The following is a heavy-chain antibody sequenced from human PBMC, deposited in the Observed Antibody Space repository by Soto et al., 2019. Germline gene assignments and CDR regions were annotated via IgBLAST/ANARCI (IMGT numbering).Heavy chain of an antibody. D-gene: IGHD4-17*01. CDR1: GYTFTTYH. CDR3: ARAHDSGDVDY. J-gene: IGHJ4*02. CDR2: MNPHNGDT. V-gene: IGHV1-8*01. Sequence: QVQLVQSGTEVREPGASVKVSCKSSGYTFTTYHINWVRQATGQGLEWMGSMNPHNGDTIYAQKFQGRVTMTRSTSITTAYMELNSLRSDDTAIYYCARAHDSGDVDYWGQGTLVTVSS.